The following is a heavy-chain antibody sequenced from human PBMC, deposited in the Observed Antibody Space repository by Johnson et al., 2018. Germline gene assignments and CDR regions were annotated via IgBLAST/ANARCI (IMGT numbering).Heavy chain of an antibody. CDR2: IIPFFDTA. CDR3: ARGIAVAGNGGEYFQD. CDR1: GGTFSSYA. D-gene: IGHD6-19*01. J-gene: IGHJ1*01. V-gene: IGHV1-69*12. Sequence: QVQLVQSGAEVKKPGASVKVSCKASGGTFSSYAISWVRQAPGQGLEWMGGIIPFFDTANYALKFQGRVTITADEPTTTAYMELSSLRYEDPGVYYCARGIAVAGNGGEYFQDWGQGTLVTVSS.